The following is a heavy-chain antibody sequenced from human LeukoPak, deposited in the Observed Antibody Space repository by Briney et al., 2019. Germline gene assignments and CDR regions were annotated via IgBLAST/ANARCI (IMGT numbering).Heavy chain of an antibody. CDR1: GGSISSGGYS. CDR2: VYHSGST. Sequence: SETLSLTCAVSGGSISSGGYSWSWIRQPPGKGLEWIGYVYHSGSTSYNPSLKSRVTISVDRSKNQFSQKLSSVSAADTALYYCARVPGLYCSSTSCYKAVGWYFDLWGRGTLVTVSS. D-gene: IGHD2-2*02. J-gene: IGHJ2*01. V-gene: IGHV4-30-2*01. CDR3: ARVPGLYCSSTSCYKAVGWYFDL.